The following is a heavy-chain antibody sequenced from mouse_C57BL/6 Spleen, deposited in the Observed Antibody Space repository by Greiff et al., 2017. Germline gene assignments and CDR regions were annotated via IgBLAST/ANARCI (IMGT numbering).Heavy chain of an antibody. V-gene: IGHV14-1*01. CDR3: TSGNYVGYFDY. D-gene: IGHD2-1*01. J-gene: IGHJ2*01. CDR1: GFNIKDYY. Sequence: VQLQQSGAELVRPGASVKLSCTASGFNIKDYYMHWVKQRPEQGLEWIGRIDPEDGDTEYAPKFQGKATMTADTSSNTAYLQLSSLTSEDTAVYYCTSGNYVGYFDYWGQGTTLTVSS. CDR2: IDPEDGDT.